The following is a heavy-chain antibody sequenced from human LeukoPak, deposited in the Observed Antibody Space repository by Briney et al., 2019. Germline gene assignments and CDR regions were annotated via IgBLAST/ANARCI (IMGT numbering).Heavy chain of an antibody. Sequence: PGGSLRLSCAASGFTFDDYGMSWVRQAPGKGLEWVSGINWTGGSTGYADSVKGRFTISRDNAKNSLYLQMNSLRAEDTALYYCARGARGVSGYYFDFWGQGTLVTVSS. J-gene: IGHJ4*02. V-gene: IGHV3-20*04. CDR1: GFTFDDYG. CDR3: ARGARGVSGYYFDF. D-gene: IGHD3-10*01. CDR2: INWTGGST.